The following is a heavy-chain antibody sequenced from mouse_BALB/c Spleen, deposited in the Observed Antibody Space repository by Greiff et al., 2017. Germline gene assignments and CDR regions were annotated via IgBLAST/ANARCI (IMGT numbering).Heavy chain of an antibody. Sequence: QVQLQQSGPELVRPGVSVKISCKGSGYTFTDYAMHWVKQSHAKSLEWIGVISTYYGNTNYNQKFKGKATMTVDKSSSTAYMELARLTSEDSAIYYCASPTMITTGAMDYWGQGTSVTVSS. CDR2: ISTYYGNT. J-gene: IGHJ4*01. CDR3: ASPTMITTGAMDY. V-gene: IGHV1-67*01. D-gene: IGHD2-4*01. CDR1: GYTFTDYA.